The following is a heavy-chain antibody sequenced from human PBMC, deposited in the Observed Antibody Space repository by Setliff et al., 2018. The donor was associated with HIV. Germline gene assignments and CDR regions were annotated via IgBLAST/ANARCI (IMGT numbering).Heavy chain of an antibody. CDR3: ARGVIRGVISQGGLDY. V-gene: IGHV1-3*04. Sequence: ASVKVSCKASGYTFSQYPMHWVRQAPGQRPEWMGWINTGNGNTKFSQRFQSRITITRDTSASTVFMDLSSLTSEDTAVYYCARGVIRGVISQGGLDYWGPGTLVTVSS. D-gene: IGHD3-10*01. CDR2: INTGNGNT. J-gene: IGHJ4*02. CDR1: GYTFSQYP.